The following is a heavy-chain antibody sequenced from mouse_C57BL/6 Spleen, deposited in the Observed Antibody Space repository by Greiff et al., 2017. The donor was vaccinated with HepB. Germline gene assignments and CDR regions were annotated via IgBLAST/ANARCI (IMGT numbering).Heavy chain of an antibody. D-gene: IGHD2-1*01. CDR2: ISSGGDYI. CDR3: TRGEIYYGNYVLFYYAMDY. V-gene: IGHV5-9-1*02. J-gene: IGHJ4*01. CDR1: GFTFSSYA. Sequence: EVMLVESGEGLVKPGGSLKLSCAASGFTFSSYAMSWVRQTPEKRLEWVAYISSGGDYIYYADTVKGRFTISRDNARNTLYLQMSSLKSEDTAMYYCTRGEIYYGNYVLFYYAMDYWGQGTSVTVSS.